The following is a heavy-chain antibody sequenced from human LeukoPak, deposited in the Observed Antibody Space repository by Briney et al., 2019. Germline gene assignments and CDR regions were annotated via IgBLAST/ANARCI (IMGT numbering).Heavy chain of an antibody. J-gene: IGHJ6*03. CDR3: ARGTYDFWSGSLWGYYYYYMDV. Sequence: PSETLSLTCAVYGGSFSGYYWSWIRQPPGKGLEWIGEINHSGSTNYNPSLKSRVTISVDTSKNQFSLKLSSVTAADTAVYYCARGTYDFWSGSLWGYYYYYMDVWGKGTTVTVSS. V-gene: IGHV4-34*01. D-gene: IGHD3-3*01. CDR2: INHSGST. CDR1: GGSFSGYY.